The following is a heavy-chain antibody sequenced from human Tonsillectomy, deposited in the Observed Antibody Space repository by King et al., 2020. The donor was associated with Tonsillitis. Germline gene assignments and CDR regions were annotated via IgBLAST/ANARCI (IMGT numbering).Heavy chain of an antibody. V-gene: IGHV5-51*01. CDR3: ARLPPSVSGGFYNPFDY. CDR1: GYIFTNYW. Sequence: VQLVESGAEVKKPGESLKISCKGSGYIFTNYWIGWVRQMPGKGLEWMGIIYPDDSDIKYSPSFQGQVTISADKSISTAYLQWSSLKASDTAMYYCARLPPSVSGGFYNPFDYWGQGTLVTVSS. CDR2: IYPDDSDI. J-gene: IGHJ4*02. D-gene: IGHD3-10*01.